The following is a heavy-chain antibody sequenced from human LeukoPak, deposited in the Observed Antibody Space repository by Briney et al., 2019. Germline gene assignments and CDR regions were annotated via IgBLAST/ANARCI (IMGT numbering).Heavy chain of an antibody. J-gene: IGHJ4*02. D-gene: IGHD2-8*02. CDR1: GYTFTSYY. V-gene: IGHV1-46*01. Sequence: ASVKVSCKASGYTFTSYYMHWVRQAPGQGLEWMGIINPSGGSTSYAQKFQGRVSITRDTSASTAYMELGSLRSEDMAVYYCARGRWTSHTVGYYFDHWGQGTLVTVSS. CDR2: INPSGGST. CDR3: ARGRWTSHTVGYYFDH.